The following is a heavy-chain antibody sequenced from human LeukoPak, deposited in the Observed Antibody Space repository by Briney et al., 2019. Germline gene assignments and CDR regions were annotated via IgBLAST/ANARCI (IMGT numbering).Heavy chain of an antibody. CDR2: ISAYNGNT. CDR1: GYIFTSYG. CDR3: ARDRNSSSWYYYYYYYMDV. J-gene: IGHJ6*03. D-gene: IGHD6-13*01. Sequence: ASVKVSCKASGYIFTSYGISWVRQAPGQGLEWMGWISAYNGNTNYAQKLQGRVTMTTDTSTSTAYMELRSLRSDDTAVYYCARDRNSSSWYYYYYYYMDVWGKGTTVTISS. V-gene: IGHV1-18*01.